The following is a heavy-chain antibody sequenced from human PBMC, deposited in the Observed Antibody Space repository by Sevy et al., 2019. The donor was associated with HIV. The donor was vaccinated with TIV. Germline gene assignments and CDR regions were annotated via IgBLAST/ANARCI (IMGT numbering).Heavy chain of an antibody. Sequence: SETLSLTCAVSGGSISSSNWWSWVRQPPGKGLEWIGEIYHSGSTNYNPSLKSRVTISVDKSKNQFSLKLSSVTAADTAVYYCASDGYSSSWHFYGMDVWGQGTTVTVSS. CDR2: IYHSGST. CDR1: GGSISSSNW. J-gene: IGHJ6*02. D-gene: IGHD6-13*01. CDR3: ASDGYSSSWHFYGMDV. V-gene: IGHV4-4*02.